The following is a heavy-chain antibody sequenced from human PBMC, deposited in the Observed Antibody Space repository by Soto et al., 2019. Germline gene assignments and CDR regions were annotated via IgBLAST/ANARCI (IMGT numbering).Heavy chain of an antibody. D-gene: IGHD3-16*01. CDR2: IIPIFDIT. CDR1: GGTFSNYT. CDR3: SGGGGGDGMDV. V-gene: IGHV1-69*02. Sequence: QVQLVQSGAEVKKPGSSVKVSCKASGGTFSNYTISWVRQAPGQGLEWMGRIIPIFDITNYAQKFQGRVTISRGKSTGQGYMELVSPGTGGTGGDLRSGGGGGDGMDVWGQGTTVTVSS. J-gene: IGHJ6*02.